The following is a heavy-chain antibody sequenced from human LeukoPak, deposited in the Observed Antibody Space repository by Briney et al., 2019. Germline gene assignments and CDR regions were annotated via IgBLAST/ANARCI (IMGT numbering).Heavy chain of an antibody. CDR3: ARDQVEGATPYYYYGMDV. D-gene: IGHD1-26*01. J-gene: IGHJ6*02. V-gene: IGHV3-33*01. CDR1: GFTFSSYG. Sequence: GGSLRLSCAASGFTFSSYGMHWVRQAPGKGLEWVAVIWYDGSNKYYADSVKGRFTISRDNSKNTLYLQMNSLRAEDTAVYYCARDQVEGATPYYYYGMDVWGQGTTVTVSS. CDR2: IWYDGSNK.